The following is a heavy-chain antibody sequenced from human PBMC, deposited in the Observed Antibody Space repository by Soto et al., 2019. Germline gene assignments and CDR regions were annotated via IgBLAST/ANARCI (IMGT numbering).Heavy chain of an antibody. CDR3: VGDRLKCRDGSCWRWNWFDP. J-gene: IGHJ5*02. V-gene: IGHV4-30-4*01. CDR2: IDDSGST. Sequence: QVQLQESGPGLVKASQTLSLTCTVSGGSIRSGDYYWSWVRQPPGKGLEWIGYIDDSGSTDYNPSLKGRVTMAVDTSRNQFSRKLSAVTAADTAVYYCVGDRLKCRDGSCWRWNWFDPWGQGTLVTVSS. D-gene: IGHD2-15*01. CDR1: GGSIRSGDYY.